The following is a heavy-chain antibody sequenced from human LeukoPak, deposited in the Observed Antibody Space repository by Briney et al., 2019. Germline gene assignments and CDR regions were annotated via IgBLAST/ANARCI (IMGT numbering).Heavy chain of an antibody. Sequence: PSQTLSLTCTVSGGSISSGSYYWSWIRQPAGKGLEWIGRIYTSGSTNYNPSLKSRVTISVDTSKTQFSLKLSSVTAADTAMYFCARLRWSSSSWNAFDIWGQGTVVTVSS. V-gene: IGHV4-61*02. CDR2: IYTSGST. CDR3: ARLRWSSSSWNAFDI. CDR1: GGSISSGSYY. J-gene: IGHJ3*02. D-gene: IGHD6-13*01.